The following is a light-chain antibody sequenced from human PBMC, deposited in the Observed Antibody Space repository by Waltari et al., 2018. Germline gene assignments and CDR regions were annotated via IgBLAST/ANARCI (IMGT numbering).Light chain of an antibody. CDR1: QSVSRA. Sequence: EIVLTRSPGTLSLSLGERATVSCRASQSVSRALAWYQQKPGHAPRLLIYGASTRATGIPDSFSGSGSGTDFSLTISRLEPDDFAVYYCQHYLRLPVTFGQGTTVEI. CDR3: QHYLRLPVT. CDR2: GAS. V-gene: IGKV3-20*01. J-gene: IGKJ1*01.